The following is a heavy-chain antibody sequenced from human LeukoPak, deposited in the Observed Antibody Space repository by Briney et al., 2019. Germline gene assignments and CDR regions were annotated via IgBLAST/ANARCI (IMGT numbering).Heavy chain of an antibody. CDR3: ARGGYCSGGSRSDYYYYYGMDV. CDR2: IYYSGST. D-gene: IGHD2-15*01. CDR1: GGSISSGDYY. Sequence: PSQTLSLTCTVSGGSISSGDYYWSWIRQPPGKGLEWIGYIYYSGSTYYNPSLKSRVTISVDTSKNQFSLKLSSVTAADTAVYYCARGGYCSGGSRSDYYYYYGMDVWGQGTTVIVSS. V-gene: IGHV4-30-4*01. J-gene: IGHJ6*02.